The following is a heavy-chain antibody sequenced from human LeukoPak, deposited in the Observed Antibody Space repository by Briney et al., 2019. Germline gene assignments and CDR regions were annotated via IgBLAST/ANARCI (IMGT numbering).Heavy chain of an antibody. CDR3: AKGTSPLIAAAGTFDY. CDR2: ISWNSGSI. D-gene: IGHD6-13*01. J-gene: IGHJ4*02. Sequence: GGSLRLSCAASGFTFDDYAMHWVRQAPGKGLEWVSGISWNSGSIGYADSVKGRFTISRDNAKNSLYLQMNSLRAEDMALYYCAKGTSPLIAAAGTFDYWGQGTLVSVSS. CDR1: GFTFDDYA. V-gene: IGHV3-9*03.